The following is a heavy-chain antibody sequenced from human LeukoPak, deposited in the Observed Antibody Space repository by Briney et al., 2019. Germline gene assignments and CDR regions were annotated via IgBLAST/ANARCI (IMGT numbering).Heavy chain of an antibody. J-gene: IGHJ6*03. CDR2: IYYSGST. CDR1: GGSISSSSYY. Sequence: SETLSLTCTVSGGSISSSSYYWGWIRQPPGKGLEWTGSIYYSGSTYYNPSLKSRVTISVDTSKNQFSLKLSSVTAADTAVYYCARQTYYDILTGYGYYMDVWGKGTTVTISS. D-gene: IGHD3-9*01. V-gene: IGHV4-39*01. CDR3: ARQTYYDILTGYGYYMDV.